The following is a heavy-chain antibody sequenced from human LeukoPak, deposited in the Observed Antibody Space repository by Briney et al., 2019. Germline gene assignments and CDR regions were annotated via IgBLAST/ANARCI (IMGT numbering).Heavy chain of an antibody. CDR3: ARGRNAGGPYYSDY. Sequence: GGSLRLSCAASGFTFTTYAINWVRQAPGKGLEWVSSINSAGTSKKYADSLKGRFTISRDNAKNSLFLQLSSLRDEDTAVYYCARGRNAGGPYYSDYWGQGTLVTVSS. J-gene: IGHJ4*02. D-gene: IGHD4-23*01. CDR2: INSAGTSK. CDR1: GFTFTTYA. V-gene: IGHV3-21*01.